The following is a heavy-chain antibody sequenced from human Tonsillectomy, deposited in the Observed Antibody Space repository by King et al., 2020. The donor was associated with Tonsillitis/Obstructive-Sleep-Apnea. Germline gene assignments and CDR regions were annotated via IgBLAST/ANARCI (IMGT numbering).Heavy chain of an antibody. CDR3: ARDFSGHLRPFDL. D-gene: IGHD5-12*01. CDR1: GGSISSYY. J-gene: IGHJ2*01. CDR2: IYYSGST. Sequence: QLQESGPGLVKPSETLSLTCTVSGGSISSYYWSWIRQPPGKGLEWIGYIYYSGSTNYNPSLKSRVTISVDTSKNQFSLKLSSVTAADTAVYYCARDFSGHLRPFDLWGRGTLVTVSS. V-gene: IGHV4-59*01.